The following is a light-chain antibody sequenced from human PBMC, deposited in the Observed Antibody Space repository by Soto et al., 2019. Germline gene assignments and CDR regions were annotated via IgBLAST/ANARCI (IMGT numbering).Light chain of an antibody. J-gene: IGKJ4*01. Sequence: EIVLTQSPATLSLSPGERANLSCRASQSVGSSLAWYQQKPGQAPRLLIYDASNRATGIPARFSGSGSGTDFTLTISSLEPEDFAVYYCQQRSNWPALTFGGGTKVDIK. CDR1: QSVGSS. V-gene: IGKV3-11*01. CDR3: QQRSNWPALT. CDR2: DAS.